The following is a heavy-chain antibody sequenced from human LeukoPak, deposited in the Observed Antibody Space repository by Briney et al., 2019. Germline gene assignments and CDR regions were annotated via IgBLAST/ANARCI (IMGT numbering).Heavy chain of an antibody. D-gene: IGHD6-19*01. CDR3: ARRGLTGYSSGPFDY. CDR2: SGTDGTP. CDR1: GFTFSNYA. V-gene: IGHV3-23*01. Sequence: GGSLRLSCAASGFTFSNYAMGWVRQAPGKGLEYISISGTDGTPYYADSVKGRFTISRDNSKNTLYLQMNSLRAEDTAVYYCARRGLTGYSSGPFDYWGQGTLVTVSS. J-gene: IGHJ4*02.